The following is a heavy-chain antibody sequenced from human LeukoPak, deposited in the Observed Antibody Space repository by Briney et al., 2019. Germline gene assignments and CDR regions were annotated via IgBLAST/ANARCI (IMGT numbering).Heavy chain of an antibody. J-gene: IGHJ3*02. CDR3: AKPFRYGANDCFDI. D-gene: IGHD4-17*01. Sequence: SETLSLTCAVSGGSISSSNWWSWVRQPPGKGLEWIGEIYHSGSTNYNPSLKSRVTISLDMSKIQFSLKLRSVTAADTAMYYCAKPFRYGANDCFDIWGQGTMVTVSS. CDR2: IYHSGST. V-gene: IGHV4-4*02. CDR1: GGSISSSNW.